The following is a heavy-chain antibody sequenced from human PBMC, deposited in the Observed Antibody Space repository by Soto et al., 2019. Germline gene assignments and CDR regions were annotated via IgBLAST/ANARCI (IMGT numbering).Heavy chain of an antibody. CDR3: AKDRYGDYALFDY. D-gene: IGHD4-17*01. J-gene: IGHJ4*02. Sequence: VGSLRLSCAASGFTFSSYGMHWVRQAPGKGLEWVAVISYDGSNKYYADSVKGRFTISRDNSKNTLYLQMNSLRAEDTAVYYCAKDRYGDYALFDYWGQGTLVTVSS. CDR1: GFTFSSYG. V-gene: IGHV3-30*18. CDR2: ISYDGSNK.